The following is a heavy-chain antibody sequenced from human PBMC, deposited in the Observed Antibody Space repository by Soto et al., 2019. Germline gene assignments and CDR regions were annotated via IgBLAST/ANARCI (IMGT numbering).Heavy chain of an antibody. Sequence: QVQLVQSGAEVKKPGASVKVSCKASGYTFTSYYMHWGRQAPGQGLEWMGIINPGGGSTTYEQKFQGRVTMPRDTSPSTVYMELSSLRSEDTAVYYCARDSRALWWFRELYPYGMDVWCQGTTVTVSS. CDR2: INPGGGST. CDR3: ARDSRALWWFRELYPYGMDV. D-gene: IGHD3-10*01. CDR1: GYTFTSYY. J-gene: IGHJ6*02. V-gene: IGHV1-46*01.